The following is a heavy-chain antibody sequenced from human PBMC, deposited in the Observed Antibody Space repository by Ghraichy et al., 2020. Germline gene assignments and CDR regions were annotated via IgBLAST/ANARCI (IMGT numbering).Heavy chain of an antibody. CDR1: GFTFSSYW. V-gene: IGHV3-7*03. J-gene: IGHJ3*02. CDR2: IKQDGSEK. D-gene: IGHD4-17*01. CDR3: ARSNYGDYVFVAFDI. Sequence: GGSLRLSCAASGFTFSSYWMSWVRQAPGKGLEWVANIKQDGSEKYYVDSVKGRFTISRDNAKNSLYLQMNSLRAEDTAVYYCARSNYGDYVFVAFDIWGQGTMVTVSS.